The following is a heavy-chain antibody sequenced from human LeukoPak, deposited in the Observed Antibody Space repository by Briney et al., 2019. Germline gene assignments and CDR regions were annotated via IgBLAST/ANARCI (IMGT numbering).Heavy chain of an antibody. CDR2: IYPGDSDT. J-gene: IGHJ4*02. CDR1: GYTFSSYW. V-gene: IGHV5-51*01. D-gene: IGHD3-3*01. Sequence: GGSLKISCKGSGYTFSSYWIGWVRQMPGKGLEWMGIIYPGDSDTRYSPSLQGQVTISVDTSIGTAYLQWSSLKASDTAIYYCARQNDFRLDYWGQGTLVTVSS. CDR3: ARQNDFRLDY.